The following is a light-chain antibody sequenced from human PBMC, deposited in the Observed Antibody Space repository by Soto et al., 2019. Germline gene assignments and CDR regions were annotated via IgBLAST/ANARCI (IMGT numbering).Light chain of an antibody. Sequence: DIVMTQSPLSLPVTPGEPASISCRSSQSLLHSNGYNYLDWYLQKPGQSPQLLIYLGSNRASGVPDRFSGSGSGTDFTLKISRVEGEDVGVYYCMQALQTPPHTFGQGTKLEIK. CDR3: MQALQTPPHT. J-gene: IGKJ2*01. V-gene: IGKV2-28*01. CDR2: LGS. CDR1: QSLLHSNGYNY.